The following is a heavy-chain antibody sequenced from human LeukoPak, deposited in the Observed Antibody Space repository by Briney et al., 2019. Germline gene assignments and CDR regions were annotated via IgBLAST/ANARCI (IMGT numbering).Heavy chain of an antibody. V-gene: IGHV3-23*01. CDR1: GFTFSCYA. J-gene: IGHJ4*02. CDR2: ISGSGGST. Sequence: GGSLRLSCAASGFTFSCYAMSWVRQAPGKGLEWVSAISGSGGSTYYADSVKGRFTISRDNSKNTLYLQMNSLRAEDTAVYYCAKDLDSYSSSYYFDYWGQGTLVTVSS. CDR3: AKDLDSYSSSYYFDY. D-gene: IGHD6-13*01.